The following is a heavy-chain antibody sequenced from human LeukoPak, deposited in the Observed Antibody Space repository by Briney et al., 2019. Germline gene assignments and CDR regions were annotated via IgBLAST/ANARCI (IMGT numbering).Heavy chain of an antibody. CDR1: GFTFSGYG. Sequence: PGGSLRLSCAASGFTFSGYGMHWVRLAPGKGLEWVAVIWYDGSNKYYADSVKGRFTISRDNSKNTLYLQMNSLRAEDTAVYYCARDLGYCSGGSCPLGYWGQGTLVTVSS. J-gene: IGHJ4*02. CDR3: ARDLGYCSGGSCPLGY. V-gene: IGHV3-33*01. D-gene: IGHD2-15*01. CDR2: IWYDGSNK.